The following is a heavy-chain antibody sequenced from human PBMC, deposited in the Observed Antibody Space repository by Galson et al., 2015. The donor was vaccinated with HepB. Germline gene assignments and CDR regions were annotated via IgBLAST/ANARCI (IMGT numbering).Heavy chain of an antibody. CDR2: MNPNSGNT. J-gene: IGHJ4*02. D-gene: IGHD3-3*01. CDR1: GYTFTSYD. V-gene: IGHV1-8*01. Sequence: SVKVSCKASGYTFTSYDINWVRQATGQGLEWMGWMNPNSGNTGYAQKFQGRVTMTRNTSISTAYMELSSLRSEDTAVYYCATTPRTYYDFWSGYYGEYYFDYWGQGTLVTVSS. CDR3: ATTPRTYYDFWSGYYGEYYFDY.